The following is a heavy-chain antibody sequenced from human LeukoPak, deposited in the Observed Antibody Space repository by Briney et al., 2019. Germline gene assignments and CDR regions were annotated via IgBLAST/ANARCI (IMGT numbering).Heavy chain of an antibody. D-gene: IGHD6-13*01. CDR3: ARRTAAAGSPLDY. V-gene: IGHV5-51*01. CDR1: GYSFISYW. J-gene: IGHJ4*02. Sequence: GESLKISCKGSGYSFISYWIGWVRQMPGKGLEWMGIIYPGDSDTRYSPSFQGQVTISADKSISTAYLQWGSLKASDTAMYYCARRTAAAGSPLDYWGQGTLVTVSS. CDR2: IYPGDSDT.